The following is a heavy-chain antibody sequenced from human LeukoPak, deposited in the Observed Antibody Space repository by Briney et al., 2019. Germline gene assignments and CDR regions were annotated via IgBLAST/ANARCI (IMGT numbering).Heavy chain of an antibody. CDR2: IYYSGST. D-gene: IGHD4-23*01. Sequence: SEPLSLPCTVSGGSISSGGYYWSWIRQHPGKGLEWIGYIYYSGSTYYNPSLKSRVTISVDTSKNQFSLKLSSVTAADTAVYYCARNPETTVVTPYYFDYWGQGTLVTVSS. CDR3: ARNPETTVVTPYYFDY. J-gene: IGHJ4*02. V-gene: IGHV4-31*03. CDR1: GGSISSGGYY.